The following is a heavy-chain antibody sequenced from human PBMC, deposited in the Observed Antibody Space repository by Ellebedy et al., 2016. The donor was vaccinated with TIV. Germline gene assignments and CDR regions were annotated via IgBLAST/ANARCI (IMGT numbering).Heavy chain of an antibody. CDR3: ARGVVDY. Sequence: GESLKISCAASGFTFNDYAMNWVRQAPGKGLEWVSYISSSSTIYHADSVKGRFTICRDKAKNSPYLQMNSLRDEDTAVYYCARGVVDYWGQGTLVTVSS. CDR2: ISSSSTI. V-gene: IGHV3-69-1*02. J-gene: IGHJ4*02. CDR1: GFTFNDYA.